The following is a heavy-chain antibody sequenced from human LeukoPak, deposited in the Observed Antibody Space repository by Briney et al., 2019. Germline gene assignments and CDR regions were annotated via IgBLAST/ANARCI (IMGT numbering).Heavy chain of an antibody. V-gene: IGHV4-39*01. Sequence: PSETLSLTCTVSGGSISSNTYYWGWIRQPPGKGLEWIGNIYYGENTYYNPSLNSRVTISIDTSKNQFYLKLSSLTAADTAVYYCARRDDSSGYHKIFDYWGPGTLVTVSS. CDR1: GGSISSNTYY. D-gene: IGHD3-22*01. J-gene: IGHJ4*02. CDR3: ARRDDSSGYHKIFDY. CDR2: IYYGENT.